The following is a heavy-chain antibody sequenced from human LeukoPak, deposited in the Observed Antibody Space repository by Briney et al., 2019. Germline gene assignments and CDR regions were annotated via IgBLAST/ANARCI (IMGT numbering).Heavy chain of an antibody. Sequence: SETLSLTCTVSGGSISSGGYYWSWIRQPPGKGLEWIGYIYHSGSTYYNPSLKSRVTISVDTSKNQFSLKLSSVTAADTAVYYCARRATNQLYCSSTSCQTLDYWGQGTLVTVSS. V-gene: IGHV4-30-2*01. J-gene: IGHJ4*02. CDR2: IYHSGST. CDR3: ARRATNQLYCSSTSCQTLDY. D-gene: IGHD2-2*01. CDR1: GGSISSGGYY.